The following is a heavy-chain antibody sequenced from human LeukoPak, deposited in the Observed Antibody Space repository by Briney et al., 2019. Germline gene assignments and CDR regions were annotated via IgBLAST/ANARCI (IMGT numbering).Heavy chain of an antibody. V-gene: IGHV1-24*01. J-gene: IGHJ4*02. CDR3: ARESAVAAAGRPDQSFDY. D-gene: IGHD6-13*01. Sequence: ASVKVSCKVSGYTLTELSMHWVRQAPGKGLEWMGGFDTEDGETIYAQKFQGRVTMTEDTSTDTAYMELSSLRSDDTAVYYCARESAVAAAGRPDQSFDYWGQGTLVTVSS. CDR2: FDTEDGET. CDR1: GYTLTELS.